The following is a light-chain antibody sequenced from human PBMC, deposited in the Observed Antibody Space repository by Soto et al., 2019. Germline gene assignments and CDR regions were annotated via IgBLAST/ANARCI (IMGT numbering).Light chain of an antibody. Sequence: QSALTQPASVSGSPGPSITISCTGTSSDVGSYNLVSWYQQHPGKAPKLMIYEGSKRPSGVSNRFSGSKSGNTASLTISGLQAEDEADYYCCSYAGSSTPIYVFGTGTKLTVL. CDR1: SSDVGSYNL. CDR2: EGS. CDR3: CSYAGSSTPIYV. J-gene: IGLJ1*01. V-gene: IGLV2-23*01.